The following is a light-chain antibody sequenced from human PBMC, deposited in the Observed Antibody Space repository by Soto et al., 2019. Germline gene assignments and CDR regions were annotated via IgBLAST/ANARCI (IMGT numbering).Light chain of an antibody. CDR2: WAS. CDR3: QQYYSTPLT. V-gene: IGKV4-1*01. J-gene: IGKJ4*01. CDR1: QSILYSSNNKNH. Sequence: DIVMTQSPDSLAVSLGERATINCKSSQSILYSSNNKNHLAWYQQKPGQPPRLLIYWASTRESGVPDRFSGSGSGTDFTLTISSLQDEDVAVYYCQQYYSTPLTFGGGTKADIK.